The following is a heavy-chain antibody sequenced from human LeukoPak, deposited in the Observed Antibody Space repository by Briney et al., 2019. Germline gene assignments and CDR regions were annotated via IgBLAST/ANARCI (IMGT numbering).Heavy chain of an antibody. Sequence: SETLSLTCAVSGGSISSGGYSWSWIRQPPGKGLEWIGYIYHSGSTYYNPSLKSRVTMSVDRSKNQFSLRLTSVTAADTAVYYCAREGYYDSSGYNWFDPWGQGTLVTVSS. V-gene: IGHV4-30-2*01. J-gene: IGHJ5*02. CDR2: IYHSGST. CDR1: GGSISSGGYS. CDR3: AREGYYDSSGYNWFDP. D-gene: IGHD3-22*01.